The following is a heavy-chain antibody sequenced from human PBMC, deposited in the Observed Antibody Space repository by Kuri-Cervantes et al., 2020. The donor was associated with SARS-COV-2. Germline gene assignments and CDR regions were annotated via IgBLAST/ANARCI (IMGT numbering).Heavy chain of an antibody. Sequence: GESLKISCAACGFTFSSYDMHWVRQATGKGLEWVSAIGTAGDTYYPGSVKGQLTISRENAKNSLYLQMNSLRAGDTAVYYCASWGDIVVVHDAFDIWGKGTTVTVSS. CDR1: GFTFSSYD. D-gene: IGHD2-2*01. CDR2: IGTAGDT. V-gene: IGHV3-13*03. CDR3: ASWGDIVVVHDAFDI. J-gene: IGHJ3*02.